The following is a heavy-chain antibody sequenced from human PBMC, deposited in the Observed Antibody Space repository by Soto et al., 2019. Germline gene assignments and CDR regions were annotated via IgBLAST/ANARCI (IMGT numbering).Heavy chain of an antibody. Sequence: EVQLVESGGGLVQPGGSLRLSCAASGFTVSSNYTSWVRQAPGKGLEWVSLVYSGGSTYYADSVKGRFTISRDNSKNTLYLQMNSLRAEDTAVYYCARDGRYCSGGSCYYYYYYMDAWGKGTTVTVSS. J-gene: IGHJ6*03. CDR1: GFTVSSNY. D-gene: IGHD2-15*01. V-gene: IGHV3-66*01. CDR2: VYSGGST. CDR3: ARDGRYCSGGSCYYYYYYMDA.